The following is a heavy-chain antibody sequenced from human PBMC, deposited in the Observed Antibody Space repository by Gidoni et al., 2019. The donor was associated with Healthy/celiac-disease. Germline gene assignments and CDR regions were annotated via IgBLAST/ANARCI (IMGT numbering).Heavy chain of an antibody. J-gene: IGHJ2*01. V-gene: IGHV4-34*01. Sequence: QVQLQQWGAGLLKPSETLSLTCAVYGGSFSGYYWSWIRQPPGKGLEWIGEINHSGSTNHNPSLKSRVTISVDTSKNQFSLKLSSVTAADTAVYYCARAVYYDSSVPWYFDLWGRGTLVTVSS. CDR1: GGSFSGYY. D-gene: IGHD3-22*01. CDR2: INHSGST. CDR3: ARAVYYDSSVPWYFDL.